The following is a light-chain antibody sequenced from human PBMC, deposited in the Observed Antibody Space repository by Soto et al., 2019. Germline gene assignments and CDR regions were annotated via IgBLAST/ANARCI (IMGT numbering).Light chain of an antibody. CDR1: QTINTW. J-gene: IGKJ4*01. Sequence: DIQMAQSPSTLSASIGDRVTITCRASQTINTWLAWYQQKPGKAPYLLIYKASSLESGVPSRFSGSGSGTEFTLTISSLQPDDVATYYCQQYKSYPVTFGGGTKVEIK. CDR3: QQYKSYPVT. V-gene: IGKV1-5*03. CDR2: KAS.